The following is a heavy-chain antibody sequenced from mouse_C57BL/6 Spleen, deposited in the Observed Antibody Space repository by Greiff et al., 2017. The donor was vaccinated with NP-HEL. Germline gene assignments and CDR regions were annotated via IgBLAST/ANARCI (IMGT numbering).Heavy chain of an antibody. CDR3: ARSSGPGYDGYFDY. CDR1: GYTFTSYG. V-gene: IGHV1-58*01. Sequence: EVMLVESGAELVRPGSSVKMSCKTSGYTFTSYGINWVKQRPGQGLEWIGYIYIGNGYTEYNEKFKGKATLTSDTSSSTAYMQLSSLTSEDSAIYFCARSSGPGYDGYFDYWGQGTTLTVSS. D-gene: IGHD2-2*01. J-gene: IGHJ2*01. CDR2: IYIGNGYT.